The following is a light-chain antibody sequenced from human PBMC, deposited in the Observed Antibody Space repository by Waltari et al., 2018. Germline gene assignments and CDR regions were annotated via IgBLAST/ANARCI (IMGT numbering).Light chain of an antibody. CDR3: SSYAGSNHLV. CDR2: DVN. J-gene: IGLJ3*02. Sequence: QSALTQPPSASGSPGQSVTISCTGTSSDVGGYTYVSWYQHHPGKAPKLMVYDVNKRPSGVPDRFSGSKSGNTASLTVSGLQAEDESDYYCSSYAGSNHLVFGGGTKLTVL. CDR1: SSDVGGYTY. V-gene: IGLV2-8*01.